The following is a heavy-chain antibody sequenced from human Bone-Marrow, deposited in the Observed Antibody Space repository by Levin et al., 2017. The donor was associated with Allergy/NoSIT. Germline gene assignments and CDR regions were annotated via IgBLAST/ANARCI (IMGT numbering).Heavy chain of an antibody. D-gene: IGHD5-24*01. Sequence: GGSLRLSCAASGFVFSDYVMAWIRQAPGKGLEWVSYISSRSGTIYHADSVKGRFTVSRDDAKNSLYLQMNSLRADDTAVYFCAGEPEMKTIYGLDYWGQGTLVTVSA. J-gene: IGHJ4*02. CDR1: GFVFSDYV. V-gene: IGHV3-11*01. CDR3: AGEPEMKTIYGLDY. CDR2: ISSRSGTI.